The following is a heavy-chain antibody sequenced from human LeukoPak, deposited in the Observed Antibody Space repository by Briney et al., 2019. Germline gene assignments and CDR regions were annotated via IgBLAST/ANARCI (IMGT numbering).Heavy chain of an antibody. Sequence: SETLSLTCAVYGGSSSGFYWNWIRQPPGKGLEWIGEINHSGSTNYNPSLKSRVTISVDTSKNQFSLKLSSVTAADTAVYYCASNRWLQPFDYWGQGTLVTVSS. J-gene: IGHJ4*02. V-gene: IGHV4-34*01. D-gene: IGHD5-24*01. CDR1: GGSSSGFY. CDR3: ASNRWLQPFDY. CDR2: INHSGST.